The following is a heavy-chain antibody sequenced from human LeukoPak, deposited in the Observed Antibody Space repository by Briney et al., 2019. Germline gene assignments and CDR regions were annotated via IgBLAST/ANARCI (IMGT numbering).Heavy chain of an antibody. V-gene: IGHV3-7*01. CDR3: ARGINWFDS. CDR2: IKQDGSEK. Sequence: GGSLRLSCAASGFTFSSYWMTWVSQAPGMGLEWVANIKQDGSEKYYVDSVKGRFTISRDNAKNSLYLQMNSLRAEDAAVYFCARGINWFDSWGQGTLVTVSS. CDR1: GFTFSSYW. J-gene: IGHJ5*01.